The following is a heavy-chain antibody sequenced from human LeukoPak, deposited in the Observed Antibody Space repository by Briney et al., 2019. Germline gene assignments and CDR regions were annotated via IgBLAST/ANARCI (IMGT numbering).Heavy chain of an antibody. V-gene: IGHV4-4*02. D-gene: IGHD1-14*01. CDR1: PDSTTSNF. CDR2: IHRSGST. J-gene: IGHJ4*02. CDR3: ARDIVGGFNPGAY. Sequence: SETLSLTCTVSPDSTTSNFWSCVRQPPGKGLEWIGEIHRSGSTNYNPSLQSRVTISIDRSKNQIALELSSVTAADTAVYYCARDIVGGFNPGAYWGQGTLVTVSS.